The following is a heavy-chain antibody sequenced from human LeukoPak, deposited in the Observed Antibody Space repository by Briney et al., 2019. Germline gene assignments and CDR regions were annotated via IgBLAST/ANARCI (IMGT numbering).Heavy chain of an antibody. CDR3: ARVIGDVEYDFWSHCMDV. V-gene: IGHV3-11*04. D-gene: IGHD3-3*01. Sequence: GGSLRLSCAASGFTFSDYYMSWIRQAPGKGLEWVSYISSSGSTIYYADSVKGRFTISRDNAKNSLYLQMNSLRAEDTAVYYCARVIGDVEYDFWSHCMDVWGKGTTVTVSS. J-gene: IGHJ6*03. CDR2: ISSSGSTI. CDR1: GFTFSDYY.